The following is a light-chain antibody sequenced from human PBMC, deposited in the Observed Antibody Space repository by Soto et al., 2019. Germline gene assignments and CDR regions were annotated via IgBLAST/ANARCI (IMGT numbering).Light chain of an antibody. J-gene: IGKJ1*01. CDR2: AAS. CDR3: QQSYSVPWT. CDR1: QSIGNY. Sequence: DVQMTQSPPSLPASVGDRVTITCRASQSIGNYLNWYQQKPGEAPKLLIYAASSLQSSVPSRFTGSGSGTDFTLTIGSLQPEDFATYYCQQSYSVPWTFGQRTTVEIK. V-gene: IGKV1-39*01.